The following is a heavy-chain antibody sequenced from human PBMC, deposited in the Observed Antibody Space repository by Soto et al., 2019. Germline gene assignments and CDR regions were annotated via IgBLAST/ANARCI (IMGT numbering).Heavy chain of an antibody. J-gene: IGHJ5*02. V-gene: IGHV1-2*04. Sequence: QVQLVQSGAEVKKPGASVKVSCKASGYTFTGYYMHWVRQAPGQGLEWMGGINPNSGGTNYAQKFQGWVTMTRDTSISTAYMELSRLRSDDTAVYYCARDLYGSGSGFDPWGQGTLVTVSS. CDR3: ARDLYGSGSGFDP. CDR2: INPNSGGT. CDR1: GYTFTGYY. D-gene: IGHD3-10*01.